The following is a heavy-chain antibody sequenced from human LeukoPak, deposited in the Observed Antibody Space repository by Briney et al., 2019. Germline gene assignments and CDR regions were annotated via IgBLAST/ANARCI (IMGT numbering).Heavy chain of an antibody. CDR1: GFTFSSYW. D-gene: IGHD3-16*01. CDR3: ASGRQLGY. Sequence: GGSLRLSCAASGFTFSSYWMSWARQPPGKGLEGVANIKQDGSEKYYVDSVKGRFTISRDNAKNSLYLQMNSLRAEDTALYYCASGRQLGYWGQGTLVTVSS. J-gene: IGHJ4*02. V-gene: IGHV3-7*01. CDR2: IKQDGSEK.